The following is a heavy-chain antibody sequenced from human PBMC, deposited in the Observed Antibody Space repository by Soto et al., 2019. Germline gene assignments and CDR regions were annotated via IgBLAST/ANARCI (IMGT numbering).Heavy chain of an antibody. J-gene: IGHJ3*02. CDR2: IYYSGST. V-gene: IGHV4-61*01. CDR3: ARKGWDAFDI. Sequence: QVQLQESGPGLVKPSETLSLTCTVSGGSVSSGSYYWSWIRQPPGKGLEWIGYIYYSGSTNYNPSLKSRVSISVDTSKSQFSLKLSSVTAADTAVYYCARKGWDAFDIWGQGTMVTVSS. CDR1: GGSVSSGSYY.